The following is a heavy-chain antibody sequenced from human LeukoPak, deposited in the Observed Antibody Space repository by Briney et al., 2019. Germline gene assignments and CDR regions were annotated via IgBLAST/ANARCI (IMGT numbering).Heavy chain of an antibody. Sequence: SETLSLACIVSGGSISSSSYSWGWIRQPPEKGLEWIGSIYYSETTYYNPSLKSRVTISVDTSKNQFSLKLSSVTAADTAVYYCARHRVNTGYSALNYWGQGTLVTVSS. CDR2: IYYSETT. CDR1: GGSISSSSYS. CDR3: ARHRVNTGYSALNY. J-gene: IGHJ4*02. D-gene: IGHD2-15*01. V-gene: IGHV4-39*01.